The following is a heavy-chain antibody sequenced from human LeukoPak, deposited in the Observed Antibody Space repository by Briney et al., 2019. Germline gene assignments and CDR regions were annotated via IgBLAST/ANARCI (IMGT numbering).Heavy chain of an antibody. CDR3: AAATNYYGSGLRWGAFDI. D-gene: IGHD3-10*01. CDR2: ISYDGSNK. J-gene: IGHJ3*02. CDR1: GFTFSSYA. Sequence: GRSLRLSCAASGFTFSSYAMHWVRQAPGKGLEWVAVISYDGSNKYYADSVKGRFTISRDNSKNTLYLQMNSLGAEDTAVYYCAAATNYYGSGLRWGAFDIWGQGTMVTVSS. V-gene: IGHV3-30-3*01.